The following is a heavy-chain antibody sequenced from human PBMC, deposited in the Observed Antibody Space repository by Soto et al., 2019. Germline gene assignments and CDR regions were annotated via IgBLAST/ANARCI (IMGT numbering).Heavy chain of an antibody. CDR3: ARVQASDGGNFPDAFDI. D-gene: IGHD2-21*02. J-gene: IGHJ3*02. CDR1: GGSISSYY. CDR2: IYYSGST. Sequence: QVQLQESGPGLVKPSETLSLTCTVSGGSISSYYWSWIRQPPGKGLEWIGYIYYSGSTNYNPSLKSPVTISVDTSKNQFSLKLSSVTAADTAVYYCARVQASDGGNFPDAFDIWGQGTMVTVSS. V-gene: IGHV4-59*01.